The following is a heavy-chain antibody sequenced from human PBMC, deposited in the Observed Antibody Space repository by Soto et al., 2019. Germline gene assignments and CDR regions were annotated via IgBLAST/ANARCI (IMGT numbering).Heavy chain of an antibody. Sequence: GGSLRLSCIASGFTFSSHGMNWVRQAPGQGLEWVSAMSRDGDYIRYADSVKGRYTVSRDNSKNTLYLQMNSMRAEDTAVYHCVRSIYGSGWPNWGQGTLVTVSS. D-gene: IGHD6-19*01. CDR1: GFTFSSHG. V-gene: IGHV3-23*01. J-gene: IGHJ4*02. CDR2: MSRDGDYI. CDR3: VRSIYGSGWPN.